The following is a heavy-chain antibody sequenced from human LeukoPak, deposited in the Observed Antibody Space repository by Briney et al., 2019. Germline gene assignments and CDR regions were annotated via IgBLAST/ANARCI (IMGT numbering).Heavy chain of an antibody. D-gene: IGHD3-10*01. CDR2: IKSKTDGGTT. J-gene: IGHJ5*02. Sequence: GGSLRLSCAASGFTLSNAWMTWVRQAPGKGLEWVGRIKSKTDGGTTDYAAPAKGRFTISRDDSKNTLYLQMNSLKTEDTAVYYCTRIGGSGGLDPWGQGTLVTVSS. CDR1: GFTLSNAW. V-gene: IGHV3-15*01. CDR3: TRIGGSGGLDP.